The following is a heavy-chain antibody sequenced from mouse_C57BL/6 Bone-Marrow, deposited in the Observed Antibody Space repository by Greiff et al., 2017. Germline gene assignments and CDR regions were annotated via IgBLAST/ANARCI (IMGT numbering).Heavy chain of an antibody. CDR3: ARLPLYGSSPWYFDV. J-gene: IGHJ1*01. D-gene: IGHD1-1*01. CDR1: GFDFSRYW. Sequence: EVQLQESGGGLVQPGGSLNLSCAASGFDFSRYWMSWARQAPGKGQEWIGEINPGSSTINYTPSLKDKFIISRDNAKNTLYLQMSKVRSEDTALYYCARLPLYGSSPWYFDVWGAGTTVTVSS. V-gene: IGHV4-2*02. CDR2: INPGSSTI.